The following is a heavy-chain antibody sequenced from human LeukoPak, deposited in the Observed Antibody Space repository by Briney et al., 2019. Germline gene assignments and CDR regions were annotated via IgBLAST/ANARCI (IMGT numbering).Heavy chain of an antibody. Sequence: TGGSLRLSCAASGFTFSSYAMHWVRQAPGKGLEWVAIISYDGSNEYYADSVKGRFTISRDNSKNTPYLQMNSLRAADAAVYYCATNYLQGSAHRGFDPWGQGTLVTVSS. CDR1: GFTFSSYA. CDR3: ATNYLQGSAHRGFDP. D-gene: IGHD4/OR15-4a*01. V-gene: IGHV3-30*19. CDR2: ISYDGSNE. J-gene: IGHJ5*02.